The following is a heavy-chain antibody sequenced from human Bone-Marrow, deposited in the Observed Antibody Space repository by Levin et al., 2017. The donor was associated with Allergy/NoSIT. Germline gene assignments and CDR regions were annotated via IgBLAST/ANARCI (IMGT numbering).Heavy chain of an antibody. CDR3: AREGWGYCSGGSCYSSYFDY. V-gene: IGHV3-33*01. J-gene: IGHJ4*02. CDR1: GFTFSSYG. D-gene: IGHD2-15*01. Sequence: PGGSLRLSCAASGFTFSSYGMHWVRQAPGKGLEWVAVIWYDGSNKYYADSVKGRFTISRDNSKNTLYLQMNSLRAEDTAVYYCAREGWGYCSGGSCYSSYFDYWGQGTLVTVSS. CDR2: IWYDGSNK.